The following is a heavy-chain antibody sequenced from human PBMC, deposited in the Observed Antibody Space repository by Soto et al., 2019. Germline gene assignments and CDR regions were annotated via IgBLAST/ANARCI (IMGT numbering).Heavy chain of an antibody. V-gene: IGHV1-3*04. J-gene: IGHJ4*02. CDR1: GNRLTNYG. D-gene: IGHD3-10*01. CDR2: INTGDGNT. Sequence: ASVKVSCKASGNRLTNYGRHWVRQAPGHSLEWMGRINTGDGNTKSSQNFQGRVTFTRDTSASTAYLEVISLRSEDTAVYYCAGYNSGIYWGNWGQGPPVTVP. CDR3: AGYNSGIYWGN.